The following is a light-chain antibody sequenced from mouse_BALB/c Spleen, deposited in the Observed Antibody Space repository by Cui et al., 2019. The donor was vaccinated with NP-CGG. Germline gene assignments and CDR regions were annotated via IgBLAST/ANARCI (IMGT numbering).Light chain of an antibody. CDR2: GTK. V-gene: IGLV1*01. Sequence: QAVLTQESALNTSPGETVTLTCRSSTGAVTTTNYANWVQEQPDHLFTGLIGGTKNRAPGVPARFSGSLIGDKAALTITGAQTEDEAIYFCALWYSNHWVFGGGTKVTVL. CDR1: TGAVTTTNY. J-gene: IGLJ1*01. CDR3: ALWYSNHWV.